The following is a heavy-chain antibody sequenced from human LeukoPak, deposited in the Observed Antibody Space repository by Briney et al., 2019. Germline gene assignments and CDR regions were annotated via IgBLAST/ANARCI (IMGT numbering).Heavy chain of an antibody. V-gene: IGHV3-7*01. CDR3: ARDRWDIVVVPAAFNFDY. CDR2: IKQDGSQK. CDR1: GFTFTSYW. D-gene: IGHD2-2*01. Sequence: GGSLRLSCAASGFTFTSYWMSWVRQAPGKGLEWVANIKQDGSQKYYVDSVKGRFTISRDNAKYSMYLQMNSLRAEDTAVYYCARDRWDIVVVPAAFNFDYWGQGTLVTVSS. J-gene: IGHJ4*02.